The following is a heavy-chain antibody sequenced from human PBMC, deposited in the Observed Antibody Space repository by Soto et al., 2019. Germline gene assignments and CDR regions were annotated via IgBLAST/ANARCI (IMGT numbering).Heavy chain of an antibody. CDR3: ARPHSAAFAWAAES. Sequence: EVRLVESGGGLIQPGGSLRLSCVVFGFSVSSNYMSWVRQAPGKGLEWVTVVSAVERANYADSVKGRFTVSRDISKRTVFLQRNSLRAEDTAVYYCARPHSAAFAWAAESWGQGTLVIVSS. D-gene: IGHD1-26*01. J-gene: IGHJ5*02. CDR2: VSAVERA. V-gene: IGHV3-53*01. CDR1: GFSVSSNY.